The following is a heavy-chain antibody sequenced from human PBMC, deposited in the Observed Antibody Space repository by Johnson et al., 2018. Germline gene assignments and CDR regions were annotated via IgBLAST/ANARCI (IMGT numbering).Heavy chain of an antibody. Sequence: VQLVQSGGGLVQPGRSLRLSCAASGFTFDDYDMHWVRQAPGKGLEWVSGISWNSGSIGYADSVKGRFTISRDNAKNFRYLQMNSLKAEDPVLYYGAKEGCFGRSYYFYYYMAVWGKGTAVTL. J-gene: IGHJ6*03. V-gene: IGHV3-9*01. CDR1: GFTFDDYD. CDR3: AKEGCFGRSYYFYYYMAV. CDR2: ISWNSGSI. D-gene: IGHD3-10*01.